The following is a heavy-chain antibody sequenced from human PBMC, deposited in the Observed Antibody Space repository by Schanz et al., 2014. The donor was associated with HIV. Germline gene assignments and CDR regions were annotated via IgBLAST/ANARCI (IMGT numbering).Heavy chain of an antibody. Sequence: QVQLVQSGAEVKKPGASVKVSCKASGYTFSSYGISWVRQAPGQGLEWMGWISAYNGNTNYAPKFQGRVTMTTDTSTTTAYMNLRSLRSDDTAVYYCARDFSGWTEFDYWGQGTLVTVSS. V-gene: IGHV1-18*01. CDR2: ISAYNGNT. CDR3: ARDFSGWTEFDY. D-gene: IGHD6-19*01. CDR1: GYTFSSYG. J-gene: IGHJ4*02.